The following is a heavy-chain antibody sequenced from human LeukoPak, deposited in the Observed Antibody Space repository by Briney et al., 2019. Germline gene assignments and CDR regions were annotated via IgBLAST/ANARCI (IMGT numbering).Heavy chain of an antibody. CDR1: GGTFSSYA. V-gene: IGHV1-69*06. Sequence: GASVKVSCKASGGTFSSYAVSSVRLTPGQGLDWLGGIIPVFGTTTYAQKFQAKVTMTADKSTNTAYLEISSLTSDDTAVYYCARCSPGDSSNFYAVLQYWGQGTQVTVST. CDR2: IIPVFGTT. D-gene: IGHD3-22*01. J-gene: IGHJ4*02. CDR3: ARCSPGDSSNFYAVLQY.